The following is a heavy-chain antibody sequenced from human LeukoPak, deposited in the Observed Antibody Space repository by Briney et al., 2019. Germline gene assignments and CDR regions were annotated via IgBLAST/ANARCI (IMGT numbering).Heavy chain of an antibody. CDR1: GFTLSDYW. CDR3: VSNCGFYRLDY. D-gene: IGHD2-21*01. Sequence: GGSLRLSCAASGFTLSDYWMTWVRQAPGKGLEWVANINGDGSVDAYADSLKGRFTVSRDNAKNSLYLQMTSLRAEDTAFYYCVSNCGFYRLDYWGQGTLVTVSS. CDR2: INGDGSVD. V-gene: IGHV3-7*01. J-gene: IGHJ4*02.